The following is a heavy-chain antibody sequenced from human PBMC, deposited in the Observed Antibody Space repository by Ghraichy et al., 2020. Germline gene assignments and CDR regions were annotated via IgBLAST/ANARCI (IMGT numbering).Heavy chain of an antibody. CDR2: ISNRDAPS. CDR1: GFSLSEHY. V-gene: IGHV3-11*01. Sequence: GSLRLSCAASGFSLSEHYMTWIRQAPGKGLEWVAYISNRDAPSSYAASVRGRFTISRDNAKNSLYLQMTGLRAEDTAVYYCGRGHWGLDYWGQGTLVTV. D-gene: IGHD3-16*01. J-gene: IGHJ4*02. CDR3: GRGHWGLDY.